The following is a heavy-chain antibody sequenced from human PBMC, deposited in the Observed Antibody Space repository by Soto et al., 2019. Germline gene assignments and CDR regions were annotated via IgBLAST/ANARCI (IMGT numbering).Heavy chain of an antibody. V-gene: IGHV4-30-2*01. J-gene: IGHJ4*02. CDR3: ASAGGLGAVAADY. CDR1: GGSISSGGYS. CDR2: IYHSGST. D-gene: IGHD6-19*01. Sequence: QLQLQESGSGLVKPSQTLSLTGAVSGGSISSGGYSWRWIRQPPGKGLEWIGYIYHSGSTYYNPAPQSRVTISVDRSKNQFSLKLSSVTAADTAVYYCASAGGLGAVAADYWGQGTLVTVSS.